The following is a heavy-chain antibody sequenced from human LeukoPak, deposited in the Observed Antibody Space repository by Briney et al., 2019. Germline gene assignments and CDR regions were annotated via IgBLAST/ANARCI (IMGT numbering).Heavy chain of an antibody. D-gene: IGHD5-24*01. CDR3: ARAPKDGYNQRYFDY. CDR2: IIPILGIA. Sequence: RWASVKVSCKASGGTFSSYTISWVRQAPGQGLECMGRIIPILGIANYAQKFQARVTITADKSTRTAYMALSSLRSEDTAVYYCARAPKDGYNQRYFDYWGQETLVTVSS. CDR1: GGTFSSYT. J-gene: IGHJ4*02. V-gene: IGHV1-69*02.